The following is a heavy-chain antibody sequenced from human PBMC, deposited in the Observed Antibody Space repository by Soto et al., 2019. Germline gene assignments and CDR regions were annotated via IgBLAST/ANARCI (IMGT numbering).Heavy chain of an antibody. CDR3: AKVPGFESGYYRHPPYGS. CDR2: ISGSGGST. D-gene: IGHD3-22*01. CDR1: GFTFSSYA. Sequence: EVQLLESGGGLVQPGGSLRLSCAASGFTFSSYAMSWVRQAPGKGLEWVSAISGSGGSTYYADSVKGWFTISRDNSKNTLYLQTNSLRAADTAVYYCAKVPGFESGYYRHPPYGSWGQGTLVTVSS. J-gene: IGHJ5*02. V-gene: IGHV3-23*01.